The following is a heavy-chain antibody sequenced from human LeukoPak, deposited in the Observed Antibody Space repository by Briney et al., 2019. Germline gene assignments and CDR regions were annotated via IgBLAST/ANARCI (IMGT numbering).Heavy chain of an antibody. D-gene: IGHD3-22*01. CDR3: ARDQSSGYYGDNWFDP. V-gene: IGHV4-59*01. Sequence: SETLSLTCTVSGGSISSYYWSWIRQPPGKGLEWIGYIYYSGSTNYNPSLKSRVTISVDTSKNQFSLKLSSVTATDTAVYYCARDQSSGYYGDNWFDPWGQGTLVTVSS. J-gene: IGHJ5*02. CDR1: GGSISSYY. CDR2: IYYSGST.